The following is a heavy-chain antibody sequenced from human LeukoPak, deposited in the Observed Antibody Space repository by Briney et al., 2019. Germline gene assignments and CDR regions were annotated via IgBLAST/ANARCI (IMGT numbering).Heavy chain of an antibody. V-gene: IGHV1-69*02. CDR2: IIPILGIA. CDR1: GGTFSSHT. CDR3: AGGYYCGGDCYGAFDI. D-gene: IGHD2-21*02. Sequence: SVKVSCKASGGTFSSHTISWVRQAPGQGLEWMGRIIPILGIANYAQKFQGRVTITADKSTSTAYMELSSLRSEDTAVYYCAGGYYCGGDCYGAFDIWGQGTMVTVSS. J-gene: IGHJ3*02.